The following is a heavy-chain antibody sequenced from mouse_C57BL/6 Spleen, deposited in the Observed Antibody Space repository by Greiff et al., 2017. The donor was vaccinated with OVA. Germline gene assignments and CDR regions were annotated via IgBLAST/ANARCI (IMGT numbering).Heavy chain of an antibody. CDR2: IDPSDSYT. D-gene: IGHD2-5*01. J-gene: IGHJ3*01. V-gene: IGHV1-69*01. CDR3: ARGYSNYGGFAY. Sequence: VQLQQSGAELVMPGASVKLSCKASGYTFTSYWMHWVKQRPGQGLEWIGEIDPSDSYTNYNQKFKGKSTLTVDKSSSTAYMQLSSLTSEDSAVYYWARGYSNYGGFAYWGQGTLVTVSA. CDR1: GYTFTSYW.